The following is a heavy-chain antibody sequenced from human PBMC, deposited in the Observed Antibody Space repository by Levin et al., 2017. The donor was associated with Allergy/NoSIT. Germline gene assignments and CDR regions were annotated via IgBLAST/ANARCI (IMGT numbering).Heavy chain of an antibody. J-gene: IGHJ3*02. Sequence: PSETLSLTCSVSGAAIISYYWSWIRQPPGKGLEWIGYIYYSRSTNYNPSLKSRVTISVDTSKNQLSLELRSVTAEDTAVYYCARTTVGATKAFDIWGQGTMVTVSS. D-gene: IGHD1-26*01. CDR1: GAAIISYY. CDR2: IYYSRST. V-gene: IGHV4-59*01. CDR3: ARTTVGATKAFDI.